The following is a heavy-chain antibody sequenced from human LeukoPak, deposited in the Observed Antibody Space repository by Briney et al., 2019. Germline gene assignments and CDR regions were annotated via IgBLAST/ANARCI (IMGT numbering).Heavy chain of an antibody. CDR2: IYYSGST. CDR1: GGSISSYY. J-gene: IGHJ4*02. V-gene: IGHV4-59*01. D-gene: IGHD5-12*01. Sequence: PSETLSLTCTVSGGSISSYYWSWIRQPPGKGLGWIGYIYYSGSTNYNPSLKSRVTISVDTSKNQFSLKLSSVTAADTAVYYCARTHSGYDDYWGQGTLVTVSS. CDR3: ARTHSGYDDY.